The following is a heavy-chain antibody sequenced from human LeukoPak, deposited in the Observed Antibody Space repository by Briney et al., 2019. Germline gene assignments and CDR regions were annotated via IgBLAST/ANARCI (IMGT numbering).Heavy chain of an antibody. V-gene: IGHV3-23*01. Sequence: GGSLRLSCAASRFTFSSYAMSWVRQAPGKGLEWVSASSASGDSPYYADSVKGRFTISRDNSKNTLDLQMNSLRVEDTAVYYCAKGVFGSGSYREYFEQWGQGTLVTVSS. J-gene: IGHJ1*01. CDR2: SSASGDSP. CDR1: RFTFSSYA. CDR3: AKGVFGSGSYREYFEQ. D-gene: IGHD3-10*01.